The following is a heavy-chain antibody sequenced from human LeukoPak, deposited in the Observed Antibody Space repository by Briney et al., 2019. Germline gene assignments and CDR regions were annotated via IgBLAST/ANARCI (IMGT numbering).Heavy chain of an antibody. J-gene: IGHJ4*02. CDR1: GFTFSSYA. D-gene: IGHD3-3*01. CDR3: AKAIFGVVITPYYFDY. V-gene: IGHV3-23*01. Sequence: GGSLRLSCAASGFTFSSYAMSWVRQAPGKGLEWVSAISGSGGSTYYADSVKGRFTIAKDNSKNTLYLQMNSLRAEDTAVYYCAKAIFGVVITPYYFDYWGQGTLVTVSS. CDR2: ISGSGGST.